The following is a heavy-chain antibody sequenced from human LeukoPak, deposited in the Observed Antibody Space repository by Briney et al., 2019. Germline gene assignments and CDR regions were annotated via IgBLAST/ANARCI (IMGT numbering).Heavy chain of an antibody. Sequence: SETLSLTCSVSGGSISSSYWSWIRQPAGKGLEWIGRIHTSGSTNYNPSLKSRVSMSLDTSQNQVSLKVRSVTAADTAVYYCAKGAGTTTYMWFDPWGQGTLVAVSS. CDR1: GGSISSSY. CDR2: IHTSGST. D-gene: IGHD1-1*01. J-gene: IGHJ5*02. V-gene: IGHV4-4*07. CDR3: AKGAGTTTYMWFDP.